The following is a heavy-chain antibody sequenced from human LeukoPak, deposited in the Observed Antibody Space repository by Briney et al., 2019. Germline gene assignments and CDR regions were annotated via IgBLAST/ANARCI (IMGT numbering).Heavy chain of an antibody. V-gene: IGHV3-30-3*01. CDR3: ARDSEWLFDY. Sequence: QPGRSLRLSCAASGFTFSSYAMHWVRQAPGKGLEWVAVISYDGSNKYYADSVKGRFTISRDNSKNALYLQMNSLRAEDTAVYYCARDSEWLFDYWGQGTLVTASS. CDR2: ISYDGSNK. D-gene: IGHD3-3*01. J-gene: IGHJ4*02. CDR1: GFTFSSYA.